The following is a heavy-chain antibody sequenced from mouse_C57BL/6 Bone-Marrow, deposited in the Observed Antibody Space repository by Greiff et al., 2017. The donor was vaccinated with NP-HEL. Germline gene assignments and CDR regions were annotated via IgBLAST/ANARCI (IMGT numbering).Heavy chain of an antibody. D-gene: IGHD1-1*01. CDR1: GYTFTDYY. CDR2: INPNNGGT. CDR3: ARWELLRFYFDY. V-gene: IGHV1-26*01. J-gene: IGHJ2*01. Sequence: VQLQQSGPELVKPGASVKISCKASGYTFTDYYMNWVKQSHGNSLEWIGDINPNNGGTSYNQKFKGKATLTVDKSSSTAYMELRSLTSEDSAVYYCARWELLRFYFDYWGQGTTLTVSS.